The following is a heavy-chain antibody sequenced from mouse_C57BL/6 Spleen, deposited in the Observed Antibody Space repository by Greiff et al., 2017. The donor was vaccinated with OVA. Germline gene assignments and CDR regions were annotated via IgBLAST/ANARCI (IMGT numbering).Heavy chain of an antibody. Sequence: VQLQQPGAELVRPGTSVKLSCKASGYTFTSYWMHWVKQRPGQGLEWIGVIDPSDSYTNYNQKFKGKATLTVDTSSSTAYMQLSSLTSEDSAVYYCARGCITTVVGNFDDWGQGTTLTVSS. J-gene: IGHJ2*01. CDR3: ARGCITTVVGNFDD. V-gene: IGHV1-59*01. D-gene: IGHD1-1*01. CDR1: GYTFTSYW. CDR2: IDPSDSYT.